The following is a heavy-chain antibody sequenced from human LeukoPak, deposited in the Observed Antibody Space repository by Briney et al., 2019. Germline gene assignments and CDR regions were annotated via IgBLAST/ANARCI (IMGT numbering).Heavy chain of an antibody. CDR1: GFPFSSFY. CDR3: AATRRIPSWAIDY. CDR2: ISSSSSYI. V-gene: IGHV3-21*01. J-gene: IGHJ4*02. D-gene: IGHD2/OR15-2a*01. Sequence: GGSLRLSCAASGFPFSSFYMSWVRQAPGKGLEWVSSISSSSSYIYYADSVKGRFTISRDNAKNSLYLQMNSLRAEDTAVYYCAATRRIPSWAIDYWGQGTLVTVSS.